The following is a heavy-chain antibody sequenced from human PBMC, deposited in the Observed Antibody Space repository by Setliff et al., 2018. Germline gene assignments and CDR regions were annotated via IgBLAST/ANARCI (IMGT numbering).Heavy chain of an antibody. CDR3: ARKLGAAAGSFYYYYYMDV. CDR2: IWYDGSNT. Sequence: PGGSLRLSCAASGFTFRSYAMHWVRQAPGEGLEWVAFIWYDGSNTYYGDSVKGRFTISRDNSKYTLYLQMHNLRAEDTAVYYCARKLGAAAGSFYYYYYMDVWGKGTTVTVSS. CDR1: GFTFRSYA. V-gene: IGHV3-33*01. D-gene: IGHD6-13*01. J-gene: IGHJ6*03.